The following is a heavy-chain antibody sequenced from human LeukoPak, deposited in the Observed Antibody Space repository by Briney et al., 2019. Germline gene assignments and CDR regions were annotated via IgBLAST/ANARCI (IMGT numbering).Heavy chain of an antibody. D-gene: IGHD3-3*01. CDR2: ISGSGGST. J-gene: IGHJ4*02. Sequence: HSGGSLRLSCAASGFTFSTYAMSWVRQAPGKGLEWVSSISGSGGSTYYADSVKGRFTISRDNSKNTLYLQMNSLRAEDTAVYYCVGSHDFWSGSGYWGQGTLVTVSS. V-gene: IGHV3-23*01. CDR3: VGSHDFWSGSGY. CDR1: GFTFSTYA.